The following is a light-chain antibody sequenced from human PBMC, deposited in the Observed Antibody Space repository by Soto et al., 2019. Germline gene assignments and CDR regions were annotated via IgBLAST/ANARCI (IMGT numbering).Light chain of an antibody. CDR1: QAVNSW. Sequence: IQMTQSPSIVSASVGDRVTITCRARQAVNSWVAWYQHKSGKAPKLLIYRAATLENGVPSRFSGSGSETEFTLTISGLQPDDSGTYYCQQYYAYSYTFGQGTKVEIK. CDR2: RAA. CDR3: QQYYAYSYT. V-gene: IGKV1-5*03. J-gene: IGKJ2*01.